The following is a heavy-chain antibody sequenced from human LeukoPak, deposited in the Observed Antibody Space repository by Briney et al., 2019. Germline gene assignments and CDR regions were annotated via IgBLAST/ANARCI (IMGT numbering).Heavy chain of an antibody. V-gene: IGHV4-34*01. CDR1: GGSFSGFY. CDR3: ARTAAAGNGYYYYYMDV. D-gene: IGHD6-13*01. Sequence: SETLSLTCAVYGGSFSGFYWSWIRHVPGKGLEWIGEINYTGSTSYNPSLKSRVTISVDTSQNQFFLLLTSVTAADTAVYYCARTAAAGNGYYYYYMDVWGKGTTVTISS. J-gene: IGHJ6*03. CDR2: INYTGST.